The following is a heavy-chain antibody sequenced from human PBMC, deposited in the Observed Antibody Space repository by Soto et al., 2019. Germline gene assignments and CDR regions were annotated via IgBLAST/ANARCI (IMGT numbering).Heavy chain of an antibody. D-gene: IGHD2-8*01. Sequence: SETLSLTCTVSGVSISNTEWWSWVRQPPGKGLEWIGEVHHSGNTNYNPSLKSRVTMSVDKSKNQFSLMLRSVTAADTAVYYCAKWHPLDPWGQGTL. V-gene: IGHV4-4*02. CDR3: AKWHPLDP. CDR1: GVSISNTEW. CDR2: VHHSGNT. J-gene: IGHJ5*02.